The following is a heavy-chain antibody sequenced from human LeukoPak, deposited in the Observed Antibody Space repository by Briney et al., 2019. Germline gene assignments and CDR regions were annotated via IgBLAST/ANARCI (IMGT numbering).Heavy chain of an antibody. J-gene: IGHJ4*02. Sequence: GGSLRLSCAASGFTFSSYSMNWVRQAPGKGLEWVSSISSSSSYIYYADSVKGRFTISRDSAKNSLYLQMNSLRAEDTAVCYCARDLYDSSGYYYFDYWGQGTLVTVSS. CDR2: ISSSSSYI. D-gene: IGHD3-22*01. CDR1: GFTFSSYS. CDR3: ARDLYDSSGYYYFDY. V-gene: IGHV3-21*01.